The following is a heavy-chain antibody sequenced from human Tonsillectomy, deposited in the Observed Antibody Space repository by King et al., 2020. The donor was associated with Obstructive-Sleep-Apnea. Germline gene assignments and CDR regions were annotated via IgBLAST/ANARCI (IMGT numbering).Heavy chain of an antibody. CDR2: ISWNSGSI. CDR1: GFTFDDHA. Sequence: VQLVESGGGLGQPGWSLRLTCAASGFTFDDHAMFWVRQAPGKGLEWVSGISWNSGSIGYADSVKGRFTISRDNTKNSLYLQMNSLRAEDTALYYCASMGHSSSWYYFDYWGQGTLVTVSS. J-gene: IGHJ4*02. V-gene: IGHV3-9*01. CDR3: ASMGHSSSWYYFDY. D-gene: IGHD6-13*01.